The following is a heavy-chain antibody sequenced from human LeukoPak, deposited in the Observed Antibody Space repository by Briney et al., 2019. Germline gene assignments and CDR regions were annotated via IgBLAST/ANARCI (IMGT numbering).Heavy chain of an antibody. V-gene: IGHV3-30*04. CDR1: GFTFSSYA. J-gene: IGHJ6*02. D-gene: IGHD2-2*01. CDR3: ARDKIVVVPAAMISTVYYYYGMDV. Sequence: GGSLRLSCAASGFTFSSYAMHWVRQAPGKGLEWVAVISYDESNKYYADSVKGRFTISRDNSKNTLYLQMNSLRAEDTAVYYCARDKIVVVPAAMISTVYYYYGMDVWGQGTTVTVSS. CDR2: ISYDESNK.